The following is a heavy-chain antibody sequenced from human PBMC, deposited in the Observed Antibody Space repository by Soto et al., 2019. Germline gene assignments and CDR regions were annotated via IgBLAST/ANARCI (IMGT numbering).Heavy chain of an antibody. J-gene: IGHJ4*02. V-gene: IGHV1-46*01. Sequence: ASVKVSCKASGYTFTSYAMHWVRQAPGQGLEWMGIINPSGGSTSYAQKFQGRVTITRDTSASTAYMELSSLRSEDTAVYYCARDLGGGPDYWGQGTMVTVSS. CDR3: ARDLGGGPDY. CDR1: GYTFTSYA. D-gene: IGHD3-16*01. CDR2: INPSGGST.